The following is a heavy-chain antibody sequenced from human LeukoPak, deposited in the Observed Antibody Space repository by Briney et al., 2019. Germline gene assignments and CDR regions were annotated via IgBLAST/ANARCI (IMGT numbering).Heavy chain of an antibody. Sequence: PGGSLRLSCAASGFTFSSYGMSWVRQAPGKGLEWVSAISGSGGSTYYADSVKGRFTISRDNSKNTLYLQMNSLRAEDTAVYYCAKPKVRYFDWLSQGYFDYWGQGTLVTVSS. V-gene: IGHV3-23*01. D-gene: IGHD3-9*01. CDR1: GFTFSSYG. CDR2: ISGSGGST. CDR3: AKPKVRYFDWLSQGYFDY. J-gene: IGHJ4*02.